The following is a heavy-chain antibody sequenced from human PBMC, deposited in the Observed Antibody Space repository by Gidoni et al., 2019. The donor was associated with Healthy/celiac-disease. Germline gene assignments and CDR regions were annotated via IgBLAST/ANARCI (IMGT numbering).Heavy chain of an antibody. CDR2: IWYDGSNK. Sequence: QVQLVESGGGVVKPGGSLGLSCAAAGFPFSSLGMHWVRQAPGKGLEWVAVIWYDGSNKYYADSVKGRFTISRDNSKNTLYLQMNSLRAEDTAVYYCARGDNIVLMVYATFDYWGQGTLVTVSS. D-gene: IGHD2-8*01. CDR1: GFPFSSLG. J-gene: IGHJ4*02. CDR3: ARGDNIVLMVYATFDY. V-gene: IGHV3-33*01.